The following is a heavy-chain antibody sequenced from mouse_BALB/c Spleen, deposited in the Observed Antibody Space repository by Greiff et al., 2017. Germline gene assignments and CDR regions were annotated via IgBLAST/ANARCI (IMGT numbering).Heavy chain of an antibody. D-gene: IGHD1-1*01. V-gene: IGHV1-4*02. CDR1: GYTFTSYT. Sequence: VQLQQSAAELARPGASVKMSCKASGYTFTSYTMHWVKQRPGQGLEWIGYINPSSGYTEYNQKFKDKTTLTADKSSSTAYMQLSSLTSEDSAVYYCARGYYGTEDYWGQGTTLTVSS. CDR2: INPSSGYT. J-gene: IGHJ2*01. CDR3: ARGYYGTEDY.